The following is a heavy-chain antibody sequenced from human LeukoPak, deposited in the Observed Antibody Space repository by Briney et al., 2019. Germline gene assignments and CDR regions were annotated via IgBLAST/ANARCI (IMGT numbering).Heavy chain of an antibody. CDR2: INGDGTST. J-gene: IGHJ4*02. CDR1: GFTFSTYW. Sequence: GGSLRLSCAASGFTFSTYWMHWVRQAPGKGLLWVSRINGDGTSTKYADSVKGRFTISRDNSKNTLYLQMNSLRVEDTAVYYCAKGVGGSGSLKFHFDSWGQGTLVTVSS. D-gene: IGHD3-10*01. V-gene: IGHV3-74*03. CDR3: AKGVGGSGSLKFHFDS.